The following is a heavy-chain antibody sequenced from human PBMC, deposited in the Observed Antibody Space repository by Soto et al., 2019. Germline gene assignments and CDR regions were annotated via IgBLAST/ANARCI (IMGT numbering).Heavy chain of an antibody. V-gene: IGHV1-69*13. D-gene: IGHD3-16*01. Sequence: SVKVSCKASGGTFSSYAISWVRQAPGQGLEWMGGIIPIFGTANYAQKFQGRVTITADESTSTAYMELSSLRSEDTAVYYFARERGDSYYGMAVWGKGTPVTVSS. CDR1: GGTFSSYA. CDR2: IIPIFGTA. J-gene: IGHJ6*04. CDR3: ARERGDSYYGMAV.